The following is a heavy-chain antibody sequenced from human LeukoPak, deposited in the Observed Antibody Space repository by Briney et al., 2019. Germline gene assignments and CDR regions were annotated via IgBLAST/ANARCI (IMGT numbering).Heavy chain of an antibody. CDR3: ASGLVDTAMLNWFDP. J-gene: IGHJ5*02. V-gene: IGHV1-69*05. CDR2: IIPIFGTA. Sequence: VKVSCKASGGPFSSYAISWVRQAPGQGLEWMGGIIPIFGTANYAQKFQGRVTITTDESTSTAYMELSSLSSEDTAVYYCASGLVDTAMLNWFDPWGQGTLGTVSS. D-gene: IGHD5-18*01. CDR1: GGPFSSYA.